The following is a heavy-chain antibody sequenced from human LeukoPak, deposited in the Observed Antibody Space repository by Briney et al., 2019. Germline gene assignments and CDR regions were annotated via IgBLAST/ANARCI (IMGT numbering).Heavy chain of an antibody. CDR2: MYYSGST. V-gene: IGHV4-59*12. J-gene: IGHJ5*02. Sequence: SETLSLTCTVSGGSISSYYWSWIRQPPGKGLEWIGYMYYSGSTNYNPSTNYNPSLKSRVTMSLDTSKNQFSLKLNSVTAADTAVYYCARGGVPGLVGTKVRRPWFDPWGQGTLVTVSS. CDR1: GGSISSYY. CDR3: ARGGVPGLVGTKVRRPWFDP. D-gene: IGHD1-7*01.